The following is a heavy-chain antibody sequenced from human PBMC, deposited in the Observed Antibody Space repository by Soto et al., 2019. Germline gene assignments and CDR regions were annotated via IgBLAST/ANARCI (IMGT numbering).Heavy chain of an antibody. D-gene: IGHD2-2*01. Sequence: GGSLRLSCAASGFTFSDYYMSWIRQAPGKGLEWVSYISSSGSTIYYADSVKGRFTISRDNAKNALYLQMNSLRAEDTAVYYCARTVPAVSPANPAFDIWGQGTMVTVSS. CDR3: ARTVPAVSPANPAFDI. CDR2: ISSSGSTI. CDR1: GFTFSDYY. J-gene: IGHJ3*02. V-gene: IGHV3-11*01.